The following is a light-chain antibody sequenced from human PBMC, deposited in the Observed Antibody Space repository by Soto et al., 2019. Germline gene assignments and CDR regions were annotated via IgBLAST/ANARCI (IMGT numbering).Light chain of an antibody. CDR2: EVS. CDR3: CSYAGSYTWV. J-gene: IGLJ3*02. Sequence: QSALTQPRSVSGSPGQSVTISCTGTSSDVGGYNVVSWYQQHPGKAPKLMIYEVSKRPSGVPDRFSGSKSGNTASLTISGLQAEDEAEYYCCSYAGSYTWVFGGGTKRAVL. CDR1: SSDVGGYNV. V-gene: IGLV2-11*01.